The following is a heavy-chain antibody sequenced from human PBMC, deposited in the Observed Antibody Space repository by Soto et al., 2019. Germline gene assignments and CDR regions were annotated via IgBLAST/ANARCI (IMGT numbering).Heavy chain of an antibody. D-gene: IGHD6-19*01. CDR1: GGSFRGYY. CDR3: AREVGAVLRYYYYYMDV. J-gene: IGHJ6*03. Sequence: PSETLSLTCAVYGGSFRGYYWSWIRQPPGKGLEWIGEINHSGSTNYNPSLKSRVTISVDTSKNQFSLKLSSVTAADTAVYYCAREVGAVLRYYYYYMDVWGKGTTVTVSS. CDR2: INHSGST. V-gene: IGHV4-34*01.